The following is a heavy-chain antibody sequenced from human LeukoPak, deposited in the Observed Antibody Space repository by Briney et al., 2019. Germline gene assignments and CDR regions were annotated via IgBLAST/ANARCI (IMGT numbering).Heavy chain of an antibody. J-gene: IGHJ3*02. V-gene: IGHV4-59*01. CDR2: IYYSGST. CDR3: ARGVGLAFDI. Sequence: SETLSLTCTVSGDSISSYYWSWIRQPPGKGLEWIGYIYYSGSTNYNPSLKSRVTTSVDTSQNQFSLKLSSVTAADPAVYYCARGVGLAFDIWGQGTMVTVSS. D-gene: IGHD3/OR15-3a*01. CDR1: GDSISSYY.